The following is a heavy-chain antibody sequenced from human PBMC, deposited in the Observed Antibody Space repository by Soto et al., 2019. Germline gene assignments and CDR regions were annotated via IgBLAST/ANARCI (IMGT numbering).Heavy chain of an antibody. CDR3: ATNSLDY. CDR1: GLSLSTSGVG. V-gene: IGHV2-5*02. CDR2: IYWDDDR. D-gene: IGHD1-26*01. Sequence: SGPTLVNPTQTLTLTCTFSGLSLSTSGVGVGWIRQPPGKALEWLALIYWDDDRRYSPSLKTRLSITKDTSKNQVVLTMIKMDPVDTATYFCATNSLDYWGQGTLVTVSS. J-gene: IGHJ4*02.